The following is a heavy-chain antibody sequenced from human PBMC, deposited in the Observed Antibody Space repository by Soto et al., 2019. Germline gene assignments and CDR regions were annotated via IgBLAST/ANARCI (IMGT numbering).Heavy chain of an antibody. CDR1: GDTFSFYS. CDR3: ASSYGSGYRAFDY. Sequence: QVQLVPSGAEVKKPGSSVRVSCKASGDTFSFYSINWVRQAPGLGLEWMGRINPILSMSNYAQRLQGRVTVTADKSTSTAYMELSSLRSEDTAMYYCASSYGSGYRAFDYWGQGALVTVSS. D-gene: IGHD3-10*01. J-gene: IGHJ4*02. CDR2: INPILSMS. V-gene: IGHV1-69*02.